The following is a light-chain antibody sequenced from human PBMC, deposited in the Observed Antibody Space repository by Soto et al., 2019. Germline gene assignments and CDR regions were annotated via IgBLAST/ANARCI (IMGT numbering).Light chain of an antibody. CDR2: TAS. CDR3: QQTCTFPWT. Sequence: DIRMTQSPSSLSASVGDTVTITCRASQGISDYLSWFQHKPGEAPKLLIYTASSLQGGVPLRFSGAGSRTDFSLTISGLQPEDSATYYCQQTCTFPWTFGQGTSVDIK. CDR1: QGISDY. J-gene: IGKJ1*01. V-gene: IGKV1-39*01.